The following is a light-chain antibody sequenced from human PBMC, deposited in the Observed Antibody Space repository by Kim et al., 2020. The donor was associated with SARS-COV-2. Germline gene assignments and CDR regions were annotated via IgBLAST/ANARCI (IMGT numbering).Light chain of an antibody. J-gene: IGKJ4*01. Sequence: EIVMTQSPATLSVSPGERATLSCRASQSIGGDLAWYQQKPGQAPRLLIYGASTRATATPASFSGSGSGSEFTLTISSLQSEDFAVYYCQQYNNWPLTFGGGTKVDIK. CDR1: QSIGGD. CDR2: GAS. V-gene: IGKV3-15*01. CDR3: QQYNNWPLT.